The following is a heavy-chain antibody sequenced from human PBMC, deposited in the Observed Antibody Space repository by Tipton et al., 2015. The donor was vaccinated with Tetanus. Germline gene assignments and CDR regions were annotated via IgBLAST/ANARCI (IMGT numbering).Heavy chain of an antibody. D-gene: IGHD3-22*01. CDR2: IYVTGAT. CDR3: AREDVYYHDGSGFYAFDV. J-gene: IGHJ3*01. Sequence: LRLSCSVSGGSISNYYWNWIRQPAGKGLEWIGRIYVTGATNHSPALQSRVTMSIDRGKNQLSLTLTSVTAADAAMYYCAREDVYYHDGSGFYAFDVWGRGTMVAVSS. CDR1: GGSISNYY. V-gene: IGHV4-4*07.